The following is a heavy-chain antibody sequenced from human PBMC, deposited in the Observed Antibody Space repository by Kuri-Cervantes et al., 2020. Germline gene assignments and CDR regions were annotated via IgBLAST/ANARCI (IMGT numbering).Heavy chain of an antibody. CDR3: AKDSSWFGEDGAFDI. J-gene: IGHJ3*02. CDR2: ISGSGGST. CDR1: GFTFSSYY. Sequence: GESLKISCAASGFTFSSYYMSWVRQAPGKGLEWVSAISGSGGSTYYADSVRGRFTISRDNSKNTLYLQMNSLRAEDTGVYYCAKDSSWFGEDGAFDIWGQGTMVTVSS. D-gene: IGHD3-10*01. V-gene: IGHV3-23*01.